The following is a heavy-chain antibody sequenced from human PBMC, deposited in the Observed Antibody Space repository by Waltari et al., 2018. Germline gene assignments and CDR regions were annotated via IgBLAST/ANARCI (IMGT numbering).Heavy chain of an antibody. J-gene: IGHJ5*02. CDR1: GYTFTGYH. CDR3: AXVRPAAINWFDX. Sequence: VXXXQSGAEXKKPXASVKVSCXASGYTFTGYHMPWVRQAPGQGLEWMGWIXPNSGGXNYAQKFQGXVTMTRDTSISTAYMELXXLRSDDTAXYXCAXVRPAAINWFDXWGQGTXVTVSS. D-gene: IGHD2-2*01. CDR2: IXPNSGGX. V-gene: IGHV1-2*02.